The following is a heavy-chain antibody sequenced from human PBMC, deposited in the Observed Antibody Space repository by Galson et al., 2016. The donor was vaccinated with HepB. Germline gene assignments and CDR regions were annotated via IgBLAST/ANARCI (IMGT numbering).Heavy chain of an antibody. D-gene: IGHD6-6*01. CDR2: ISGSGSST. V-gene: IGHV3-23*01. CDR3: ASTPSSSIDFYYYGMDV. Sequence: SLRLSCAASGFTFSTYAMTWVRQAPGKGLEWVSGISGSGSSTYYADAVRGRFTMSRDNSKNTLYLQMNGLRAEDTAVYYCASTPSSSIDFYYYGMDVWGKGTTVTVSS. J-gene: IGHJ6*04. CDR1: GFTFSTYA.